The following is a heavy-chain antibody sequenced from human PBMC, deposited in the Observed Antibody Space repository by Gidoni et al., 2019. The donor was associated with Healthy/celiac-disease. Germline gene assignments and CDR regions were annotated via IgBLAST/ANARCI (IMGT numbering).Heavy chain of an antibody. CDR1: GYTFTAPS. V-gene: IGHV1-2*02. Sequence: QVQLVQSGAEAKKPGASVKAPCKASGYTFTAPSMHWVRQAPGQGLEWMGWINPSSGSTNYAQKFQGRVTMTRNTSISTAYMERSRLGSDNTAEYYGARGEGTYYDDSSGYCVGYWGQGTLVTVSS. CDR3: ARGEGTYYDDSSGYCVGY. D-gene: IGHD3-22*01. J-gene: IGHJ4*02. CDR2: INPSSGST.